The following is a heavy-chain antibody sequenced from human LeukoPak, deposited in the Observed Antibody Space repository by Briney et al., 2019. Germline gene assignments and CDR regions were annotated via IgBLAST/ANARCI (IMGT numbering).Heavy chain of an antibody. D-gene: IGHD4-17*01. V-gene: IGHV4-30-2*01. CDR1: GGSISSGGYS. J-gene: IGHJ3*02. Sequence: SETLSLTCAVSGGSISSGGYSGRWIRQPPGKGVEWIGYIYHSGRTYYNPTITSRVTISVDRSKNQFSLKLSSVTAADTAVYYCATNYGDYDAFDIWGQGTMVTVST. CDR2: IYHSGRT. CDR3: ATNYGDYDAFDI.